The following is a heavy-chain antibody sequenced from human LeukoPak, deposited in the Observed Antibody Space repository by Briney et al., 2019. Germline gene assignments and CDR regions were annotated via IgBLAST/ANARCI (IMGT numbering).Heavy chain of an antibody. CDR3: ARARSSISVADLDS. D-gene: IGHD6-19*01. J-gene: IGHJ4*02. CDR1: GYTFTSYD. CDR2: MNPNSGNT. V-gene: IGHV1-8*01. Sequence: GASVKVSCKASGYTFTSYDINWVRQATGQGLEWMGWMNPNSGNTGYAQKFQGRVTMTRDTSISTAYMDLSRLRSDDTAVYYCARARSSISVADLDSWGQGTLVPVSS.